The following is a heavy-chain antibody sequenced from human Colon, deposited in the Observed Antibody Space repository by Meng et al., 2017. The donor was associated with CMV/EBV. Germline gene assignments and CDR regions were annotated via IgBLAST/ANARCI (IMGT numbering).Heavy chain of an antibody. J-gene: IGHJ4*02. CDR3: ARVISSIGIIDY. CDR2: TYYRSKWST. V-gene: IGHV6-1*01. Sequence: AVDSVSSNHGAWTWIRQSPSRGLEWLGRTYYRSKWSTDYAVSLRSRINIKADTAKNQFSLQLNSVTPEDTAMYYCARVISSIGIIDYWGQGSLVTVSS. CDR1: VDSVSSNHGA. D-gene: IGHD1-26*01.